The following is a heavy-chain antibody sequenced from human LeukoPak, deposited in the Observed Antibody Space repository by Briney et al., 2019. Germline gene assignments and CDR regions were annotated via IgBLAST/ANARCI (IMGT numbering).Heavy chain of an antibody. D-gene: IGHD3-16*01. J-gene: IGHJ6*02. V-gene: IGHV3-7*03. CDR1: GFTFRNYW. Sequence: GSLRLSCAASGFTFRNYWMSWVRQAPGTGLEWVANIKQDGSDRNYVTSVRGRFTISRDNAESSLFLQMNSLRAEDTAVYFCARGGGLDVWGQGATVTVSS. CDR3: ARGGGLDV. CDR2: IKQDGSDR.